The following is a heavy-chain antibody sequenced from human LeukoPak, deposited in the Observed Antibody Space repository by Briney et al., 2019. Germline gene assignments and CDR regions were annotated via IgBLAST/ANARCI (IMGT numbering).Heavy chain of an antibody. CDR1: GDSISSGDYY. D-gene: IGHD5-12*01. CDR3: ARVGSGYSGRIFDY. Sequence: PSETLSLTCTVSGDSISSGDYYWSWIRQPPGKGLEWIGYIYYSGSTYYNPSLKSRVTISVDTSKNQFSLKLSSVTAADTAVYYCARVGSGYSGRIFDYWGQGTLVTVSS. CDR2: IYYSGST. J-gene: IGHJ4*02. V-gene: IGHV4-30-4*07.